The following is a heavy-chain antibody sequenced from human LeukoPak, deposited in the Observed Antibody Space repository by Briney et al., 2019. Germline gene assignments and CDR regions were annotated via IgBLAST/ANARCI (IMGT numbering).Heavy chain of an antibody. J-gene: IGHJ4*02. Sequence: PSETLSLTCTVSGGSISSGSYYWSWIRQPAGKGLEWIGRIYTSGSTNYNPSLKSRVTISVDTSKNQFSLKLSSVTAADTAVYYCAKDQTYYDFWSGYWLFDYWGQGTLVTVSS. V-gene: IGHV4-61*02. CDR3: AKDQTYYDFWSGYWLFDY. D-gene: IGHD3-3*01. CDR1: GGSISSGSYY. CDR2: IYTSGST.